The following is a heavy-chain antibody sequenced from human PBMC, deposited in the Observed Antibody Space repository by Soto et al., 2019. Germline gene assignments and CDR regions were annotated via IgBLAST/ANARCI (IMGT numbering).Heavy chain of an antibody. J-gene: IGHJ4*02. CDR2: IYHGGRT. D-gene: IGHD3-10*01. CDR3: AGGTGSGSYDF. Sequence: QVQLQESGPGLVKPSGTLSLTCAVSGVSISSSTWWSWVRQSPGKGLGWIGEIYHGGRTSYNPSLKRRVTISVDKSKNQFSLNLSSVTAADTAVYYCAGGTGSGSYDFWGQGTLVTVSS. CDR1: GVSISSSTW. V-gene: IGHV4-4*02.